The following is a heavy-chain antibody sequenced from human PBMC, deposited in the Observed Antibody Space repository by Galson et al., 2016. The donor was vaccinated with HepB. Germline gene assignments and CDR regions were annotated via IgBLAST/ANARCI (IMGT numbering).Heavy chain of an antibody. CDR1: GFTFSSYA. CDR3: ARSGIAVAYGMDV. J-gene: IGHJ6*02. Sequence: SLRLSCAASGFTFSSYAMAWVRQAPGKGLEWVANIKQDGSEKYSVDSVKGRFTISRDNAKNSLYLQMNSLRAEDTAVYYCARSGIAVAYGMDVWGQGTTVTVSS. CDR2: IKQDGSEK. D-gene: IGHD6-19*01. V-gene: IGHV3-7*01.